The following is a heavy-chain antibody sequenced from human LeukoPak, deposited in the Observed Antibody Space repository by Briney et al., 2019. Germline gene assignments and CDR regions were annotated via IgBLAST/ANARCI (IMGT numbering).Heavy chain of an antibody. CDR2: IYYSGST. Sequence: SETLSLTCTVSGGSISSSSYYWGWIRQPPGKDLEWIGSIYYSGSTYYNPSLKSRVTISVDTSKNQFSLKLSSVTAADTAVYYCASNIHYYDSSGYKDYWGQGTLVTVSS. CDR1: GGSISSSSYY. J-gene: IGHJ4*02. V-gene: IGHV4-39*07. D-gene: IGHD3-22*01. CDR3: ASNIHYYDSSGYKDY.